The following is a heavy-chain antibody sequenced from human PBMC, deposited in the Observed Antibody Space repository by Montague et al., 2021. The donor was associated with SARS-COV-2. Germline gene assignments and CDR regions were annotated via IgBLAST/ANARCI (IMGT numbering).Heavy chain of an antibody. D-gene: IGHD1-26*01. CDR2: TYYSSRWSN. Sequence: CAISGDSVSSNSATWHLLRQSPSRGLEWLGRTYYSSRWSNDYAVSVRSRIIINPDTSTNQFSLQLSSVTPEDTAVYFCARERWAVGVSFDYWGQGTLVTVSS. V-gene: IGHV6-1*01. CDR1: GDSVSSNSAT. CDR3: ARERWAVGVSFDY. J-gene: IGHJ4*02.